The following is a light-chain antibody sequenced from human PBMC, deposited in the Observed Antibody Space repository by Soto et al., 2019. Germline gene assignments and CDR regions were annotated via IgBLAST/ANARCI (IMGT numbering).Light chain of an antibody. CDR3: QQYYSYPLLT. J-gene: IGKJ4*01. V-gene: IGKV1-5*01. CDR1: QSISSW. CDR2: AAS. Sequence: DIQMTQSPSTLSASVGDRLTITCRASQSISSWVAWYQQKPGKPPKLLIYAASTLQSGVPSRFSGSGSGTDFTLTISCLQSEDFATYYCQQYYSYPLLTFGGGTKVDIK.